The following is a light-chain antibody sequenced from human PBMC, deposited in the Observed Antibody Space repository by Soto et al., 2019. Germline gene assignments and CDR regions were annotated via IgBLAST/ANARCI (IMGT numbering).Light chain of an antibody. J-gene: IGKJ3*01. CDR1: QSVSSN. CDR2: GAS. Sequence: IVMTQSPANLSLSPGESATLSCRAIQSVSSNFAWYQQKPGQAPRLLIYGASTRATGSPARFSGSGSGTEFTLTISSLQSEDFAVYYCQQYNNWPLFTFGPGTKVDIK. V-gene: IGKV3-15*01. CDR3: QQYNNWPLFT.